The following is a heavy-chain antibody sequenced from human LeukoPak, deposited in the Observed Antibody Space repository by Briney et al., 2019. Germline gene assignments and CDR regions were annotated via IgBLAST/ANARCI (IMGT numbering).Heavy chain of an antibody. CDR3: ARDRSIAARPTENDY. D-gene: IGHD6-6*01. V-gene: IGHV1-18*01. CDR2: ISAYNGNT. CDR1: GYTFTSYG. J-gene: IGHJ4*02. Sequence: ASVKVSCKASGYTFTSYGISWVRQAPGQGLEWMGWISAYNGNTNYAQKLQGRVTTTTDTSTSTAYMELRSLRSDDTAVYYCARDRSIAARPTENDYWAREPWSPSPQ.